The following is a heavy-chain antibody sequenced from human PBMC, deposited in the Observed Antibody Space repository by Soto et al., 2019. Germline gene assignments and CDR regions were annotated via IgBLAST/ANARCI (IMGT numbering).Heavy chain of an antibody. CDR3: ARDKVPIVYYSGMDV. Sequence: QVQLVESGGGVVQPGRSLRLSCAASGFTFSSYAMHWVRQAPGKGLEWVAVISYDGSSKYYADSVKGRFTISRDNSKNTLYLQMNSLRAEDTAVYYCARDKVPIVYYSGMDVWGQGTTVTVSS. CDR2: ISYDGSSK. V-gene: IGHV3-30-3*01. CDR1: GFTFSSYA. D-gene: IGHD3-10*01. J-gene: IGHJ6*02.